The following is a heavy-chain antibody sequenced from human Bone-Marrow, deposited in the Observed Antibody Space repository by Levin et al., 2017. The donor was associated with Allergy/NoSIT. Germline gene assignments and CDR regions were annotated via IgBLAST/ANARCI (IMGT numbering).Heavy chain of an antibody. D-gene: IGHD5-18*01. Sequence: GASVKVSCKAIGGTFTSYAISWVRQAPGQGLEWMGGIIPIFGTVDYPPKFQGRVTITTDETATTTSMELTGLKSDDTAVYYCASNTAVGDFDYWGQGTLVTVSS. J-gene: IGHJ4*02. CDR2: IIPIFGTV. CDR1: GGTFTSYA. V-gene: IGHV1-69*05. CDR3: ASNTAVGDFDY.